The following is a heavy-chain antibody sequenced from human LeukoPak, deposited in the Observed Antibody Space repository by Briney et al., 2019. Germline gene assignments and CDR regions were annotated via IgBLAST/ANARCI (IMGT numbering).Heavy chain of an antibody. V-gene: IGHV4-31*03. Sequence: SETLSLTCTVSGGSISSGGYYWSWIRQHPGKGLEWIGYIYYSGSTYYNPSLKSRVTISVDTSKNQFSLKLSSVTAADTAVYYCARGQLSSWFDPWGQGTLVTVSS. CDR3: ARGQLSSWFDP. CDR1: GGSISSGGYY. D-gene: IGHD6-6*01. CDR2: IYYSGST. J-gene: IGHJ5*02.